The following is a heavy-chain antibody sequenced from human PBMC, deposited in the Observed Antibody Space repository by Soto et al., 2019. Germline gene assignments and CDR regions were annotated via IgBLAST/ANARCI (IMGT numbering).Heavy chain of an antibody. CDR2: ISYTGGNT. Sequence: QTGGSLRLSCAASGFTLSSYAMTWVRQAPGKGLECVSSISYTGGNTYYADSVKGRFAVSRDNSKNTLFLQMNSLRAEDTAVYFCAKDWSSSSPRGYYGMDVWGQGTTVTVSS. D-gene: IGHD6-6*01. J-gene: IGHJ6*02. CDR3: AKDWSSSSPRGYYGMDV. CDR1: GFTLSSYA. V-gene: IGHV3-23*01.